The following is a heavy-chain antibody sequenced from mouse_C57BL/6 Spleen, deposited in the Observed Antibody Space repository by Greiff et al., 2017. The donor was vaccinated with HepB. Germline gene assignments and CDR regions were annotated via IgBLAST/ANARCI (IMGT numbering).Heavy chain of an antibody. V-gene: IGHV5-6*01. Sequence: EVKLVESGGDLVKPGGSLKLSCAASGFTFSSYGMSWVRQTPDKRLEWVATISSGGSYTYYPDSVKGRFTISRDNAKNTLYLQMSSLKSEDTAMYYCARHGYYGSSYEVYYFDYWGQGTTLTVSS. J-gene: IGHJ2*01. CDR3: ARHGYYGSSYEVYYFDY. CDR2: ISSGGSYT. D-gene: IGHD1-1*01. CDR1: GFTFSSYG.